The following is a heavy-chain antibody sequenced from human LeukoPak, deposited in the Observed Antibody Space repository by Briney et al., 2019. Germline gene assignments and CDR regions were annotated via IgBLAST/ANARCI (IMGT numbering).Heavy chain of an antibody. CDR1: GFTFSSYW. D-gene: IGHD3-22*01. Sequence: PGGSLRLSCAASGFTFSSYWMHWVRQAPGRGLVWVSRINSDGSSISYADSVKGRVTISRDNAKNTLYLQMNSLRAEDTAVYYCARVFYIAPYFDSSGYYAGWGQGTLVSVSS. CDR3: ARVFYIAPYFDSSGYYAG. J-gene: IGHJ4*02. V-gene: IGHV3-74*01. CDR2: INSDGSSI.